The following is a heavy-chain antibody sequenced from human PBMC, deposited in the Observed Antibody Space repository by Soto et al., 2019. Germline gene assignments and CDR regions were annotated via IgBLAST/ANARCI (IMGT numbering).Heavy chain of an antibody. CDR1: GFTFTRYS. J-gene: IGHJ4*02. V-gene: IGHV3-21*04. CDR3: ARRDNSGWYSLDY. CDR2: VSPSGSNT. Sequence: EVQLVESGGGLVKPGGSLRLSCAASGFTFTRYSMNWVRQAPGKGLEWVSSVSPSGSNTYYADSVKGRFTMSRDNSENRLHLQMNSLRAEDTAVYFCARRDNSGWYSLDYWGQGTLVTVSS. D-gene: IGHD6-19*01.